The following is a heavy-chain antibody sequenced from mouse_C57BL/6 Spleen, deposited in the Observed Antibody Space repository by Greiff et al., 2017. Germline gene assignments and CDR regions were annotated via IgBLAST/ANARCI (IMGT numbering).Heavy chain of an antibody. CDR2: ISDGGSYT. J-gene: IGHJ2*01. Sequence: EVKLMESGGGLVKPGGSLKLSCAASGFTFSSYAMSWVRQTPEKRLEWVATISDGGSYTYYPDNVKGRFTISRDNAKNNLYLQMSHLKSEDTAMYYCASGITTVVGYYFDYWGQGTTLTVSS. D-gene: IGHD1-1*01. CDR3: ASGITTVVGYYFDY. CDR1: GFTFSSYA. V-gene: IGHV5-4*03.